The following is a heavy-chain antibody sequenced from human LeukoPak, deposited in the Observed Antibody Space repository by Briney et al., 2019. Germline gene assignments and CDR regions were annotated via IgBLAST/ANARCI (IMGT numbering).Heavy chain of an antibody. D-gene: IGHD6-13*01. CDR1: GGTFSSYA. J-gene: IGHJ4*02. Sequence: ASVKVSCKASGGTFSSYAISWVRQAPGQGLEWMGGIIPIFGTANYAQKFQGRVTITADESTSTAYMELSSLRSEDTAVYYCARVHQTTAGTDYWCQGTLVTVSS. CDR3: ARVHQTTAGTDY. V-gene: IGHV1-69*13. CDR2: IIPIFGTA.